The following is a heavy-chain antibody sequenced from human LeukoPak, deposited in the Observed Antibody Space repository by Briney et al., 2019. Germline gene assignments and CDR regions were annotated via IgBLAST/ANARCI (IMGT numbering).Heavy chain of an antibody. CDR1: GFTFSDHY. CDR2: TRNKANSYTT. Sequence: GGSLRLSSAASGFTFSDHYMDWVRQAPGKGLEWVGRTRNKANSYTTEYAASVKGRFTISRDDSKNSLYLQMNSLKTEDTAVYYCARESGVYSSSWYLDYWGQGTLVTVSS. J-gene: IGHJ4*02. D-gene: IGHD6-13*01. V-gene: IGHV3-72*01. CDR3: ARESGVYSSSWYLDY.